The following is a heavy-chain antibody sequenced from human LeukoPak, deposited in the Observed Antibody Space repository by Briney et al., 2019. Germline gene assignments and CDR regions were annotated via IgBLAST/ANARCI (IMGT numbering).Heavy chain of an antibody. CDR2: IHLDGRT. CDR3: AREGGFYRPLDY. Sequence: SETLSLTCAVSGGSVTSTNWWTWVRQPPGKGLEWIGEIHLDGRTNYNPSLTGRLTLSVDLYENHISLKLTSVTAADTAVYYCAREGGFYRPLDYLGQGTPVTVSS. J-gene: IGHJ4*02. CDR1: GGSVTSTNW. D-gene: IGHD3-3*01. V-gene: IGHV4-4*02.